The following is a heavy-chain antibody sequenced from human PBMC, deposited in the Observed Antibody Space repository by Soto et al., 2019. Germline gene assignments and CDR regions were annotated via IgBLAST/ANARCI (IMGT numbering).Heavy chain of an antibody. CDR1: GFTFNSYA. Sequence: GSLGLACAASGFTFNSYAMSGVRQAPGKGLEWVSVISGSGESTYEADSVKVRFTISRDNSRNTLYLQMSSLRADDTAVYYCAKDLYTIGYCSGGNCYSFDYWGQGTLVTVYS. V-gene: IGHV3-23*01. CDR2: ISGSGEST. CDR3: AKDLYTIGYCSGGNCYSFDY. J-gene: IGHJ4*02. D-gene: IGHD2-15*01.